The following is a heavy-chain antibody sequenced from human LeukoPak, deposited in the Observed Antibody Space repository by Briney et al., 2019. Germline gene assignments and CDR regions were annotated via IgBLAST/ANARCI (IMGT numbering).Heavy chain of an antibody. CDR2: ISYDGSNK. CDR3: ARDTVGSNAFDI. J-gene: IGHJ3*02. CDR1: GFTFSSYG. V-gene: IGHV3-30*03. Sequence: GGSLRLSCAASGFTFSSYGMHWVRQAPGKGLEWVAVISYDGSNKYYADSVKGRFTISRDNSKNTLYLQMNSLRAEDTAVYYCARDTVGSNAFDIWGRGTMVTVSS. D-gene: IGHD1-26*01.